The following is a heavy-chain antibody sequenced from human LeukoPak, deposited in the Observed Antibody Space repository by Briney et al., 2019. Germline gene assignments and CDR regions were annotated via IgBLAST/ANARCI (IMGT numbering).Heavy chain of an antibody. CDR3: AGGSTNDAFDI. V-gene: IGHV3-23*01. J-gene: IGHJ3*02. Sequence: GGSLRLSCAASGFTFRSYTMRWVRQAPGKGREWVSAISDSGDTTDYADSVKGRFTISRDNSKNTLYLQMNSLRAEDTAVYYCAGGSTNDAFDIWGQGTMVTVSS. D-gene: IGHD2-2*01. CDR2: ISDSGDTT. CDR1: GFTFRSYT.